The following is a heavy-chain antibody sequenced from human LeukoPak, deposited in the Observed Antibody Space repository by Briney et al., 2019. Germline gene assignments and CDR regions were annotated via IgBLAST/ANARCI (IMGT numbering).Heavy chain of an antibody. CDR3: ARVSDISVAAYFDY. CDR1: GFTFSSYE. CDR2: ISSSGSTI. D-gene: IGHD6-19*01. Sequence: GGSLRLSCAASGFTFSSYEMNWVRQAPGKGLEWVSYISSSGSTIYYADSVKGRFTISRDNAKNSLYLQMNSLRAEDTALYCCARVSDISVAAYFDYWGQGTLVTASS. J-gene: IGHJ4*02. V-gene: IGHV3-48*03.